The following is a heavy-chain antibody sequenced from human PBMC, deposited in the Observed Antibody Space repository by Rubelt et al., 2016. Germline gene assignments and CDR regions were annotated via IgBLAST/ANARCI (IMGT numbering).Heavy chain of an antibody. CDR1: GGSISSSSYY. CDR3: ARQRIAVAD. D-gene: IGHD6-19*01. CDR2: IYYSGST. V-gene: IGHV4-39*01. J-gene: IGHJ4*02. Sequence: QLQLQESGPGLVKPSETLSLTCTVSGGSISSSSYYWVWIRQPPGKGLEWIGNIYYSGSTYYNPCVKGRVTIHVGTSKSQVSRKLGSVTAADTAVYYCARQRIAVADWGQGTLVTVSS.